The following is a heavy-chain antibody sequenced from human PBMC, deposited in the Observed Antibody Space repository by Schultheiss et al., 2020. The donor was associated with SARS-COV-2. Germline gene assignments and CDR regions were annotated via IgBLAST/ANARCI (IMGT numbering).Heavy chain of an antibody. Sequence: GGSLRLSCAASGFTFSSYAMSWVRQAPGKGLEWVSAISGSGGSTYYADSVKGRFTISRDNSKNTLYLQMNSLRAEDTAVYYCARDAETYYYDSSGYLLYWGQGTRVTVSS. CDR2: ISGSGGST. CDR3: ARDAETYYYDSSGYLLY. V-gene: IGHV3-23*01. D-gene: IGHD3-22*01. CDR1: GFTFSSYA. J-gene: IGHJ4*02.